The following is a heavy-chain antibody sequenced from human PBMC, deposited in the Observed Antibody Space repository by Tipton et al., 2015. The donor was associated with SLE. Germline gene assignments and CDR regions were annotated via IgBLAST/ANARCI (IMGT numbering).Heavy chain of an antibody. V-gene: IGHV4-34*01. CDR3: ARGKGYSYGPFDY. CDR2: INHSGST. D-gene: IGHD5-18*01. J-gene: IGHJ4*02. CDR1: GGSFSGYY. Sequence: TLSLTCAVYGGSFSGYYWSWIRQPPGKGLEWIGEINHSGSTNYNPSLKSRVTISVDKSKNQFSLKLSSVTAADTAVYYCARGKGYSYGPFDYWGQGTLVTVSS.